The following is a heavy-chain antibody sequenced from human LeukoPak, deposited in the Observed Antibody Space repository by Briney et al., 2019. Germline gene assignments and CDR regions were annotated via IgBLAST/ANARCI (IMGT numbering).Heavy chain of an antibody. CDR3: GRAPPAYNYSAP. CDR2: ISSSSTTI. V-gene: IGHV3-48*01. J-gene: IGHJ5*02. CDR1: GFTFSSYS. Sequence: GGSLRLSCAASGFTFSSYSMNWVRQAPGKGLEWVSYISSSSTTIYYADSVKGRFTISRDNAKNSLYLQMNSLRAEDTAVYYCGRAPPAYNYSAPGGQGTLVPVSS. D-gene: IGHD1-20*01.